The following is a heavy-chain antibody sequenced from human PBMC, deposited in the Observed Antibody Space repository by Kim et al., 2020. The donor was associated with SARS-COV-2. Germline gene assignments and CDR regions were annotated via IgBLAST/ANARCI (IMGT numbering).Heavy chain of an antibody. J-gene: IGHJ4*01. D-gene: IGHD2-21*01. Sequence: GGSLRLSCAASGFTFSTYAMHWVRQAPGKGLEWVALISFDGSNKYYADSVKGRFTISRDNSKNMLYLQMNSLKAEDTAVYYCARGESRYSTCWSNQSYWG. CDR2: ISFDGSNK. CDR1: GFTFSTYA. V-gene: IGHV3-33*05. CDR3: ARGESRYSTCWSNQSY.